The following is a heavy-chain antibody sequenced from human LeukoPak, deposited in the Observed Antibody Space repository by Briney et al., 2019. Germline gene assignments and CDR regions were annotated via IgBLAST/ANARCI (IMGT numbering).Heavy chain of an antibody. CDR2: INHSGST. D-gene: IGHD3-10*01. J-gene: IGHJ5*02. Sequence: NASETLSLTCAVYGGSFSGYYWSWIRQPPGKGLEWIGEINHSGSTNYNPSLKSRVTISVDTSKNQFSLKLRSVTAADTAVYYCARRRSATYYYVSGWFDPWGQGTLVTVSS. CDR3: ARRRSATYYYVSGWFDP. V-gene: IGHV4-34*01. CDR1: GGSFSGYY.